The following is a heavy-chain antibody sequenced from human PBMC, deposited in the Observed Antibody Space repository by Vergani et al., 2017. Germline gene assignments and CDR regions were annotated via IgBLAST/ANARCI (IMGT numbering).Heavy chain of an antibody. D-gene: IGHD6-6*01. CDR2: ISYDGSNK. V-gene: IGHV3-30*18. CDR3: AKDLGRSSSSSLIY. CDR1: GFTFSSYG. Sequence: QVQLVESGGGVVQPGRSLRLSCAASGFTFSSYGMHWVRQAPGKGLEWVAVISYDGSNKYYADSVKGRFTISRDNSKNTLYLQMNSLRAEDTAVYYCAKDLGRSSSSSLIYWGQGTLVTVSS. J-gene: IGHJ4*02.